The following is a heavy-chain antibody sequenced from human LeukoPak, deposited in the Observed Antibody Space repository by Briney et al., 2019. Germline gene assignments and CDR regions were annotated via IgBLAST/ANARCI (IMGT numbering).Heavy chain of an antibody. V-gene: IGHV3-23*01. Sequence: PGGSLRRSCAASGFTFSSYAMSWVRPAPGKGLEWVPAISGSGGSTYYADSVKGRFTISRDNSKNTLYLQMNSLRAEDTAVYYSAKDPPIAAAGSYFDYWGQGTLVTVSS. CDR2: ISGSGGST. CDR3: AKDPPIAAAGSYFDY. D-gene: IGHD6-13*01. J-gene: IGHJ4*02. CDR1: GFTFSSYA.